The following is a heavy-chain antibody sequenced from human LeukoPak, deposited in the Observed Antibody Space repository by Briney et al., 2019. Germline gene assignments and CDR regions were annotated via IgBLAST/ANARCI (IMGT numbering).Heavy chain of an antibody. D-gene: IGHD5-18*01. CDR1: GFTFSDYY. J-gene: IGHJ4*02. V-gene: IGHV3-11*01. Sequence: GGSLRLSCAASGFTFSDYYMSWIRQAPGKGLEWVSYISSSGSTIYYADSVKGRFTISRDNAKNSLYLQMNSLRAEDTAVYHCASVDTAMVGDYWGQGTLVTVSS. CDR3: ASVDTAMVGDY. CDR2: ISSSGSTI.